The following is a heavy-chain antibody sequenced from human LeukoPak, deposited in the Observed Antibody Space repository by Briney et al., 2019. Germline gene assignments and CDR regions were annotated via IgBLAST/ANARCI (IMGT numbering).Heavy chain of an antibody. D-gene: IGHD6-13*01. CDR3: AKEGRSSWYFHEVDY. V-gene: IGHV3-23*01. Sequence: GGSLRLSCAASGFTFSSYAMSWVRQAPGKGLEWVSDISGSSGRTYYADSVKGRFTISRYNSKNTLFLQMNSLRTEDTAVYYCAKEGRSSWYFHEVDYWGQGTLVTVSS. CDR1: GFTFSSYA. J-gene: IGHJ4*02. CDR2: ISGSSGRT.